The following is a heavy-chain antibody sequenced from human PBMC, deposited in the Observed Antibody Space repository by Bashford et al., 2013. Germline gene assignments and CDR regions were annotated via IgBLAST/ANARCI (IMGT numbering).Heavy chain of an antibody. CDR2: IYSDGNT. J-gene: IGHJ6*02. CDR3: RDQGWAHHDVLNSYYIGSYSYALDV. Sequence: SETLSLTCNVSGASIAFSSYSWAWIRQSPGKGLEWIGDIYSDGNTYYNPSLTSRVSMAVDPSRNQFSLNLNSVTTADTALYCARDQGWAHHDVLNSYYIGSYSYALDVWGQGTTVTVSS. D-gene: IGHD3-9*01. V-gene: IGHV4-39*01. CDR1: GASIAFSSYS.